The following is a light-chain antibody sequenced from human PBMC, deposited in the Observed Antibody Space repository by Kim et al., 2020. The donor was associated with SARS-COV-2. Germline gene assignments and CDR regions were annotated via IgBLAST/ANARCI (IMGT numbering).Light chain of an antibody. J-gene: IGLJ2*01. Sequence: GSPGQTSSITCSGDKLGDKYACWYQQKPGQSPVLVIYQDSKRPSGIPERFSGSNSGNTATLTISGTQAMDEADYYCQAWDSSTVVFGGGTQLTVL. V-gene: IGLV3-1*01. CDR2: QDS. CDR3: QAWDSSTVV. CDR1: KLGDKY.